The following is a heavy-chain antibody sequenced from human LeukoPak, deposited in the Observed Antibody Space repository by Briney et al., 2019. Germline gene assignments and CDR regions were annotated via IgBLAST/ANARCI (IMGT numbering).Heavy chain of an antibody. J-gene: IGHJ3*02. D-gene: IGHD6-19*01. CDR1: GYTLTGYY. CDR3: ARSWLAPDAFDI. Sequence: ASVKVSCEASGYTLTGYYIHWVRQAPGQGLDWMGWINPNTGFTNYTQKFQGRITMTRDTSISTAYMELSRLRSDDTAVYYCARSWLAPDAFDIWGQGTLVTVSS. CDR2: INPNTGFT. V-gene: IGHV1-2*02.